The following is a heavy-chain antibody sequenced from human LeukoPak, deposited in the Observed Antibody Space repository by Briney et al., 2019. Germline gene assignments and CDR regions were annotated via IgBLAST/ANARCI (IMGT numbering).Heavy chain of an antibody. J-gene: IGHJ1*01. D-gene: IGHD1-26*01. V-gene: IGHV3-7*04. CDR1: GFTFCIYW. Sequence: GGSLSLSCAPSGFTFCIYWMSWVRQAPGKGREWVANIRQDGSEKYYMDSVKGRFTISRDNAKTSLYLQMNSLRAEDTAVYYCAKDSGSYFEYFQHWGQGTLVTVSS. CDR3: AKDSGSYFEYFQH. CDR2: IRQDGSEK.